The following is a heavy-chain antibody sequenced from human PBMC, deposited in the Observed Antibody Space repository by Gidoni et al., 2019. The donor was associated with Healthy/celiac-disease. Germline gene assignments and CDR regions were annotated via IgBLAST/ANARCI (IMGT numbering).Heavy chain of an antibody. Sequence: QVQLVQSGAEVKKPGSSVKVSCKASGGTFSSYAISWVRQAPGQGLEWMGGIIPIFGTANYAQKFQGRVTITADKSTSTAYMELSSLRSEDTAVYYCARGPIFSGYDLGGGLFDYWGQGTLVTVSS. CDR1: GGTFSSYA. J-gene: IGHJ4*02. V-gene: IGHV1-69*06. D-gene: IGHD5-12*01. CDR2: IIPIFGTA. CDR3: ARGPIFSGYDLGGGLFDY.